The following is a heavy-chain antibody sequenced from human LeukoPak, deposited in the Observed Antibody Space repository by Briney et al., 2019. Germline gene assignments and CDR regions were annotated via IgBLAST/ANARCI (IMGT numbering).Heavy chain of an antibody. Sequence: GGSLRLSCAASEFPFIDYYMTWIRQAPGKGLEWVLSISRSADTTYYADSVKGRFTISRDNAKNSLYLQMNSLRAEDTAVYYCARASIMTTITTAAFDIWGQGTMVTVSS. J-gene: IGHJ3*02. CDR2: ISRSADTT. CDR1: EFPFIDYY. CDR3: ARASIMTTITTAAFDI. V-gene: IGHV3-11*04. D-gene: IGHD4-11*01.